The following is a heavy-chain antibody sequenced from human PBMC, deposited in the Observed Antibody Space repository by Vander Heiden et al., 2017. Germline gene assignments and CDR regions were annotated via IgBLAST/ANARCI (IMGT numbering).Heavy chain of an antibody. Sequence: GSTYDNASLKSRVTISLDTSKNQFSLKMSSVTAADTAVYYGARRPSGSPLDYWGQGTLVTVSS. J-gene: IGHJ4*02. D-gene: IGHD1-26*01. V-gene: IGHV4-39*01. CDR2: GST. CDR3: ARRPSGSPLDY.